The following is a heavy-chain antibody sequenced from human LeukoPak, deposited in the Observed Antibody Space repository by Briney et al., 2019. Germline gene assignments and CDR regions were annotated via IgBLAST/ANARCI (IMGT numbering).Heavy chain of an antibody. Sequence: SETLSLTCTVSGGSISSYYWSWIRQPPGKGLEWIGYIYYSGSTNYNPSLKSRVTISVDTSKNQFSLKLSSVTAADTAVYYCARVGSSSWDNWFGPWGQGTLVTVSS. CDR2: IYYSGST. J-gene: IGHJ5*02. V-gene: IGHV4-59*01. D-gene: IGHD6-13*01. CDR3: ARVGSSSWDNWFGP. CDR1: GGSISSYY.